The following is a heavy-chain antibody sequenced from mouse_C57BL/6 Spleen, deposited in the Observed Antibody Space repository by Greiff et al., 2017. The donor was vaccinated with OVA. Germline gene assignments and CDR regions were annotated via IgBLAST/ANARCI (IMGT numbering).Heavy chain of an antibody. D-gene: IGHD1-1*01. CDR3: TREDYYGSSYSWFAY. V-gene: IGHV5-9-1*02. CDR2: ISSGGDYI. J-gene: IGHJ3*01. CDR1: GFTFSSYA. Sequence: EVKLVESGAGLVKPGGSLKLSCAASGFTFSSYAMSWVRQTPEKRLEWVAYISSGGDYIYYADTVKGRFTISRDNARNTLYLQMSSLKSEDTAMYYGTREDYYGSSYSWFAYWGQGTLVTVSA.